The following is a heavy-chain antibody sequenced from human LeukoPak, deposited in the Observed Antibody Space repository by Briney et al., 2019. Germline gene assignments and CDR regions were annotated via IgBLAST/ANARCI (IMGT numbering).Heavy chain of an antibody. J-gene: IGHJ6*03. V-gene: IGHV4-61*02. D-gene: IGHD4-11*01. CDR1: GDSISSGDYY. Sequence: PSETLSLTCTVSGDSISSGDYYWSWIRQPAGKGLEWIGRISSSGSTNYNPSLKSRVTISVDTSKNQFSLKLSSVTAADTAVYYCARMPGSNYVPYYYYYYMDVWGKGTTVTVSS. CDR2: ISSSGST. CDR3: ARMPGSNYVPYYYYYYMDV.